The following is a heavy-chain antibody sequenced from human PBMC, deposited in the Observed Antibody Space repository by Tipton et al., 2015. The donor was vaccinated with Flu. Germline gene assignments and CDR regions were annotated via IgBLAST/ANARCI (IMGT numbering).Heavy chain of an antibody. CDR2: ISSDGTDT. Sequence: SLRLSCAASGFTFSDHWMHWVRQRPGKGPVWVSRISSDGTDTIYADSVKGRFTISRDNSRNTMYLQMSNLRAEDTAMYFCARAPEWLSYGFDIWGQGTKVTVSA. V-gene: IGHV3-74*01. CDR1: GFTFSDHW. D-gene: IGHD3-3*01. CDR3: ARAPEWLSYGFDI. J-gene: IGHJ3*02.